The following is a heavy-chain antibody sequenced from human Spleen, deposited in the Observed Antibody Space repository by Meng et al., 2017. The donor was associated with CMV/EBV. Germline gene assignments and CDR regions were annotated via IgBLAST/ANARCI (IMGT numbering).Heavy chain of an antibody. D-gene: IGHD1-26*01. Sequence: GSLRLSCTVSGGSISSSSYYWGWIRQPPGKGLEWIASIYSSGSTYHNPSLRSRVILSVDMSKNQFSLKLSSVTAADTAVYYCARLLIVGAMVFDNWGQGTLVTVSS. CDR1: GGSISSSSYY. CDR3: ARLLIVGAMVFDN. CDR2: IYSSGST. V-gene: IGHV4-39*01. J-gene: IGHJ4*02.